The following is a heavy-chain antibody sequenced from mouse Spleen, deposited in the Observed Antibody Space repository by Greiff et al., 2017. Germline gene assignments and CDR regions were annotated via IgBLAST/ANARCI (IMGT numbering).Heavy chain of an antibody. CDR3: ARWGSYYSYDDY. V-gene: IGHV1-69*01. D-gene: IGHD2-12*01. CDR1: GYTFTSYW. J-gene: IGHJ2*01. CDR2: IDPSDSYT. Sequence: QVQLQQPGAELVMPGASVKLSCKASGYTFTSYWMHWVKQRPGQGLEWIGEIDPSDSYTNYNQKFKGKATLTVDKSSSTAYMQLSSLTSEDSAVYYCARWGSYYSYDDYWGQGTTLTVSS.